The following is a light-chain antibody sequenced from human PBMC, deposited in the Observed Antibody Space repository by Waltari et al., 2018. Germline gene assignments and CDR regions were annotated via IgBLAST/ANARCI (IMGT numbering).Light chain of an antibody. CDR1: SNYGGGYTH. J-gene: IGLJ2*01. Sequence: QSALTQPRSVSGSPGLSVTFSLTGTSNYGGGYTHVSWYQQSPGKAPKLMIYDVFNRPSGVPDRFSGSKSGNTASLTISGLQADDEADYYCCSYAGSYTVLFGGGTKLTVL. V-gene: IGLV2-11*01. CDR3: CSYAGSYTVL. CDR2: DVF.